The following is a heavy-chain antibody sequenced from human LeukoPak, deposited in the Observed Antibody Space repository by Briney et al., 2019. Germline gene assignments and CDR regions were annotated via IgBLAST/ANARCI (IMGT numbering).Heavy chain of an antibody. CDR3: ARGLTYGWIDP. Sequence: GASVEVSCKASGYTFTHYDIVWVRQATGQGLEWMGWMTSDRGDTGYAQKFQGRLTITRNTSISTAYMELSGLTSDDTAVYYCARGLTYGWIDPWGQGTLVTVSS. V-gene: IGHV1-8*03. J-gene: IGHJ5*02. D-gene: IGHD3-10*01. CDR2: MTSDRGDT. CDR1: GYTFTHYD.